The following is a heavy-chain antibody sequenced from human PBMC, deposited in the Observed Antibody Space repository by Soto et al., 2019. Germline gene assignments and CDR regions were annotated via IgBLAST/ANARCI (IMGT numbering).Heavy chain of an antibody. CDR3: ASFDSTQKTYYDFWSGWGYFDY. Sequence: GGSLRLSCAASGFTFSSYWMSWVRQAPGKGLEWVANIKQDGSEKYYVDSVKGRFTISRDNAKNSLYLQMNSLRAEDTAVYYCASFDSTQKTYYDFWSGWGYFDYWGQGTLVTVSS. D-gene: IGHD3-3*01. CDR2: IKQDGSEK. J-gene: IGHJ4*02. CDR1: GFTFSSYW. V-gene: IGHV3-7*01.